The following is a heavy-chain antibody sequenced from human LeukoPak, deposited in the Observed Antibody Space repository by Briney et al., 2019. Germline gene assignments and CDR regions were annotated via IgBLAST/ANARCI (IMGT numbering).Heavy chain of an antibody. CDR1: GGSFSGYY. D-gene: IGHD3-22*01. V-gene: IGHV4-34*01. CDR3: ARQYYYDSNPDY. CDR2: INHSGST. Sequence: SETLSLTCAVYGGSFSGYYWSWIRQPPGKGLEWIGEINHSGSTNYNPSLKSRVTISVDTSKNQFSLKLSSVTAADTAVYYCARQYYYDSNPDYWGQGTLVTVSS. J-gene: IGHJ4*02.